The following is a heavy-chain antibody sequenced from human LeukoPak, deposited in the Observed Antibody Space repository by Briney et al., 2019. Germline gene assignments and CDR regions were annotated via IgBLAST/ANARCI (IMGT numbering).Heavy chain of an antibody. J-gene: IGHJ4*02. D-gene: IGHD6-13*01. CDR1: GYTFTSYG. V-gene: IGHV1-18*01. Sequence: ASVKVSCKASGYTFTSYGISWVRQAPGQGLEWMGWISAYNGNTNYAQKLQGRVTMTTDTSTSTAYMELRSLRSDDTAVYYCARGNKARRGVIAAAGSRYYFDYWGQGTLVTVSS. CDR2: ISAYNGNT. CDR3: ARGNKARRGVIAAAGSRYYFDY.